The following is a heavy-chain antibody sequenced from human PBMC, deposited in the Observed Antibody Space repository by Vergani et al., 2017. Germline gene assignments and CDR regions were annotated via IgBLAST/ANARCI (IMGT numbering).Heavy chain of an antibody. D-gene: IGHD3-3*01. CDR3: ARAAGYYDFWSGYPTNMDV. J-gene: IGHJ6*03. Sequence: QVQLPESGPGLVKPSDTLSLTCAVSGYSISSSNWWGWIRQPPGKGLEWIGYIYYSGSTNYNPSLKSRVTIAVDTSKNQFSLKLSSVTAADTAVYYCARAAGYYDFWSGYPTNMDVWGKGTTVTVSS. V-gene: IGHV4-28*03. CDR1: GYSISSSNW. CDR2: IYYSGST.